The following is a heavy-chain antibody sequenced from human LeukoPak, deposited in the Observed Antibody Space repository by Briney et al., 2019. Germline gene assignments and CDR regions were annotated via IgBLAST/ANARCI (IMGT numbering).Heavy chain of an antibody. D-gene: IGHD3-10*02. CDR1: GFTFSSQW. CDR3: ARDLRITMFAFDI. Sequence: PGGSLRLSCAASGFTFSSQWMGWVRQAPGKGLEWVANVNQGGTEKFYVDSVRGRFTISRDNAKNSLYLQMNSLRAEDTAVYYCARDLRITMFAFDIWGQGTMVTVSS. CDR2: VNQGGTEK. J-gene: IGHJ3*02. V-gene: IGHV3-7*01.